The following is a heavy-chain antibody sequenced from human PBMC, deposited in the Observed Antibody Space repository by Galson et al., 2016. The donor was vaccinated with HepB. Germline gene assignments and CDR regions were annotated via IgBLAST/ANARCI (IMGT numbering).Heavy chain of an antibody. CDR3: ARLCGSSASCYRASSRQNWFDP. J-gene: IGHJ5*02. CDR1: YY. Sequence: YYWGWIRQPPGKGLEWIGSISYSGSIYYNPSLETRVTISVDTSKNQFSLKLSSVTAADTALYYCARLCGSSASCYRASSRQNWFDPWGQGTLVTVSS. CDR2: ISYSGSI. D-gene: IGHD2-2*01. V-gene: IGHV4-39*01.